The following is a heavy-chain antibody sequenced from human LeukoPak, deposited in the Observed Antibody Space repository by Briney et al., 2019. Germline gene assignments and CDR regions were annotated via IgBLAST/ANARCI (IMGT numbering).Heavy chain of an antibody. CDR1: RYTFTSYG. CDR2: ISAYNGNT. CDR3: ARAYSSSDWFDR. Sequence: ASVKVSCKASRYTFTSYGISWVRQAPGQGVEGMGWISAYNGNTNYAQNLQGRVTMTTDTSTSTACMELRSLRCEDTAVYYCARAYSSSDWFDRWGEGSLVTV. D-gene: IGHD6-6*01. J-gene: IGHJ5*02. V-gene: IGHV1-18*01.